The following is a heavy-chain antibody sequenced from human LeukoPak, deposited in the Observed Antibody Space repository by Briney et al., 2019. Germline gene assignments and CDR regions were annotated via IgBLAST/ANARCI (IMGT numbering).Heavy chain of an antibody. Sequence: GGSPRLSCAASGFTFSSYAMSWVRQAPGKGLEWVSAISGSGGSTYYADSVKGRFTISRDNSKNTLYLQMNSLRAEDTAVYYCAKVKGAMIVVGYYFDYWGQGTLVTVSS. CDR3: AKVKGAMIVVGYYFDY. D-gene: IGHD3-22*01. J-gene: IGHJ4*02. CDR2: ISGSGGST. V-gene: IGHV3-23*01. CDR1: GFTFSSYA.